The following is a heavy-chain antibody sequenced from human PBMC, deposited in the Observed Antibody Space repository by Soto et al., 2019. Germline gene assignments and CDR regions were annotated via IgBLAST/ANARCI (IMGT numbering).Heavy chain of an antibody. V-gene: IGHV3-11*01. CDR2: IDTSSTKI. J-gene: IGHJ4*02. CDR1: GYTFSDYY. D-gene: IGHD3-3*01. CDR3: ARHYDMWSGYLSPVDY. Sequence: QVQLVESGGDLVKRGGSLRLSCAASGYTFSDYYMSWIRQAPGKGLEWISYIDTSSTKIYYADSVKGRFTISRDNAKNSLYLEMNSLRDDDTGVYYCARHYDMWSGYLSPVDYWGQGTLVTVSS.